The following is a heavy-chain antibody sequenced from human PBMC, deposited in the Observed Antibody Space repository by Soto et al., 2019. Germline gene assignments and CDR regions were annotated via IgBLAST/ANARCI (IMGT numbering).Heavy chain of an antibody. D-gene: IGHD2-2*01. CDR3: ARDSCSSTSCYSVFYYYGRDV. J-gene: IGHJ6*02. CDR1: GFTFSSYA. V-gene: IGHV3-30-3*01. Sequence: GGSLRLSCAASGFTFSSYAMHWVRQAPGKGLEWVAVISYDGSNKYYADSVKGRFTISRDNSKNTLYLQMNSLRAEDTAVYYCARDSCSSTSCYSVFYYYGRDVWCQGTTVT. CDR2: ISYDGSNK.